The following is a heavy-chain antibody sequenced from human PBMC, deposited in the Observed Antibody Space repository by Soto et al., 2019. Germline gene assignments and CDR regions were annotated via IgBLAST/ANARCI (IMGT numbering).Heavy chain of an antibody. V-gene: IGHV1-46*01. CDR1: GYTFTSYY. D-gene: IGHD2-2*01. Sequence: GASVKVSCKASGYTFTSYYMHWVRQAPGQGLEWMGIINPSGDSTNYAQKFQGRVTITADESTSTAYMELSSLRSEDTAVYYCARVNCISTSCYDYFDYWGQGTLVTVSS. J-gene: IGHJ4*02. CDR2: INPSGDST. CDR3: ARVNCISTSCYDYFDY.